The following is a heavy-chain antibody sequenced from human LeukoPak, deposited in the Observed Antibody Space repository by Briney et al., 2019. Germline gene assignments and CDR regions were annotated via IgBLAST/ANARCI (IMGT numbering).Heavy chain of an antibody. D-gene: IGHD3/OR15-3a*01. Sequence: GGSLSHSRTASGFILVDYAMSWVRQAPGKGLDGVGFIRSKDYGGTTEYAASVKGRFTISRDDSKSIAYLQMNSLKTEDTAVYYCTRDRRGGAGLGYDCWGQGTLVTVSS. V-gene: IGHV3-49*04. CDR3: TRDRRGGAGLGYDC. J-gene: IGHJ4*02. CDR2: IRSKDYGGTT. CDR1: GFILVDYA.